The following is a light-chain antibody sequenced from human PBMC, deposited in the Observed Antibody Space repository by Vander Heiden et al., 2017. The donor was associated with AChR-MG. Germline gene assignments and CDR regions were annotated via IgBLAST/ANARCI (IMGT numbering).Light chain of an antibody. J-gene: IGKJ4*01. CDR1: QTVGKNY. CDR3: HQYACAPLT. Sequence: DILLTQSPDPLSSSPGERATLACRVSQTVGKNYLGWFQQKPGQAPRLLVYDPSTRAAGVPDRFSGSGSGTDFTLIISRLEPEDSAVYFCHQYACAPLTFGGGTKVEIK. CDR2: DPS. V-gene: IGKV3-20*01.